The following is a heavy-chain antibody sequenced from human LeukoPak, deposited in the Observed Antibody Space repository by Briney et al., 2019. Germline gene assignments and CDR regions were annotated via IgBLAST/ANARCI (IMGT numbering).Heavy chain of an antibody. CDR3: ARDAAGYCSGGSCPLFDY. CDR2: INPNSGGT. D-gene: IGHD2-15*01. Sequence: ASVTVSCKASEYTFTGFYIHWVRQAPGQGLEWMGWINPNSGGTNYAQKFQGRVTMTRDTSISTAYMELSRLRSDDTAVYYCARDAAGYCSGGSCPLFDYWGQGTLVTVSS. J-gene: IGHJ4*02. CDR1: EYTFTGFY. V-gene: IGHV1-2*02.